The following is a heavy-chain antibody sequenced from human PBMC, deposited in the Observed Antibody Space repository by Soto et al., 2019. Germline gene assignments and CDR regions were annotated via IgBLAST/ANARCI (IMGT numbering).Heavy chain of an antibody. D-gene: IGHD3-16*02. V-gene: IGHV4-59*08. CDR2: IYYSGST. J-gene: IGHJ4*02. CDR1: GGSISSYY. CDR3: ARHKSAVVVPAATSFYDYIWGSYRYISGYYFDY. Sequence: SETLSLTCTVSGGSISSYYWSWIRQPPGKGLEWIGYIYYSGSTNYDPSLKSRVPISVDTSKNQFSLKLSSVTAADTAVYYCARHKSAVVVPAATSFYDYIWGSYRYISGYYFDYWGQGTLVTVSS.